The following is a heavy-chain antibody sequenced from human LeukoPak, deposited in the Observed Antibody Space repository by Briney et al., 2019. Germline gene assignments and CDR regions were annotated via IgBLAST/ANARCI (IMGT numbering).Heavy chain of an antibody. CDR2: ISSSSSYI. CDR1: GGSISRTN. CDR3: ARDILGDAFDI. J-gene: IGHJ3*02. V-gene: IGHV3-21*01. Sequence: GTLSLTCAVSGGSISRTNWWSWVRQAPGKGLEWVSSISSSSSYIYYADSVKGRFTISRDNAQNSLYLQMNSLRAEDTAVYYCARDILGDAFDIWGQGTMVTVSS.